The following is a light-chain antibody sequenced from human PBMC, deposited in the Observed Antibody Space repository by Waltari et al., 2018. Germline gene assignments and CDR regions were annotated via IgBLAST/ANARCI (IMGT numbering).Light chain of an antibody. V-gene: IGKV1-39*01. CDR2: GIS. CDR1: QTISRY. J-gene: IGKJ4*01. Sequence: DIQMTQSPSSLSAFVGDRVTITCRASQTISRYLNWYQQKPGKAPKILIYGISNLHSGVPSRFSGSGSGTDFTLTISSLQPEDFATYYCQQSDSIPLTFGGGTKVDIK. CDR3: QQSDSIPLT.